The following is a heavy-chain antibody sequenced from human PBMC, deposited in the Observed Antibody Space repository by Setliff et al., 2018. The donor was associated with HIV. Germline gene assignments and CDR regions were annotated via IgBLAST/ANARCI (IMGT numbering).Heavy chain of an antibody. CDR3: ALPYCSGGDCSSSASLPPAGWFDP. D-gene: IGHD2-15*01. J-gene: IGHJ5*02. CDR1: GGTFSSYV. Sequence: VASVKVSCKASGGTFSSYVINWVRQAPGQGPEWMGGIIPMYGVTNYAQKFQGRVTITTDESTSTAYMELSSLRSEDTAVYYCALPYCSGGDCSSSASLPPAGWFDPWGQGTLVTVSS. V-gene: IGHV1-69*05. CDR2: IIPMYGVT.